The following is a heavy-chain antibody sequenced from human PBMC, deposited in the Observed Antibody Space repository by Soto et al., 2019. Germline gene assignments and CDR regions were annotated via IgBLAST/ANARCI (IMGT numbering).Heavy chain of an antibody. J-gene: IGHJ6*02. V-gene: IGHV3-66*02. CDR1: GFNVSDNY. CDR2: FFTGGST. CDR3: ARGSQHLGRYGIDV. Sequence: GGSLRLSCAAAGFNVSDNYMGWVRQAPGKGLEWVSSFFTGGSTDYADSVKGRFTISRDDSKNTVYLQMGSLRIEDMAVYYCARGSQHLGRYGIDVWGQGTTVTVSS. D-gene: IGHD6-13*01.